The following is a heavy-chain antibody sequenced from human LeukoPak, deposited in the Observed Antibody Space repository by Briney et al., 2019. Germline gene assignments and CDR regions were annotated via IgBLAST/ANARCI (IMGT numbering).Heavy chain of an antibody. CDR1: GYTFTSYG. CDR3: ARARIAVAGTNWFDP. Sequence: ASVKVSCKASGYTFTSYGISWVRQAPGQGLEWMGWISAYNGNTNYAQKLQGRVTMTTDTSTSTAYMELRSLRSDDTAVYYCARARIAVAGTNWFDPWGQGTLVTVSS. CDR2: ISAYNGNT. D-gene: IGHD6-19*01. J-gene: IGHJ5*02. V-gene: IGHV1-18*01.